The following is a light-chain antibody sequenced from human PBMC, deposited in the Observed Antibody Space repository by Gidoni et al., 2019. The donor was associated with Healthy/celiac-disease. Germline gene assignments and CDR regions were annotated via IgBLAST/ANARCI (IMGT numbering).Light chain of an antibody. CDR3: QQYYSTPPWT. V-gene: IGKV4-1*01. Sequence: DIVMTQSPDSLAVSLGERATINCKSSQSVLYSSNQKNYLAWYQQKPGQPPKLLIYWASTRESGVPHRFSGSGSGTDFTLTISSLQAEDVAVYYCQQYYSTPPWTFGQGTKVEIK. CDR1: QSVLYSSNQKNY. J-gene: IGKJ1*01. CDR2: WAS.